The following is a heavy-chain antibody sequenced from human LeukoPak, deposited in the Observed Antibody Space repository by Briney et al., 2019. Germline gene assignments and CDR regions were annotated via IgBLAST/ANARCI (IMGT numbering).Heavy chain of an antibody. CDR2: IRYDGSNK. CDR1: GFTFSSYG. CDR3: ARDPSYREYCSSTSCSDY. V-gene: IGHV3-30*02. D-gene: IGHD2-2*01. J-gene: IGHJ4*02. Sequence: GGSLRLSCAASGFTFSSYGMHWVRQAPGKGLEWVAFIRYDGSNKYYADSVKGRFTISRDNSKSTLYLQMNSLRAEDTAVYYCARDPSYREYCSSTSCSDYWGQGTLVTVSS.